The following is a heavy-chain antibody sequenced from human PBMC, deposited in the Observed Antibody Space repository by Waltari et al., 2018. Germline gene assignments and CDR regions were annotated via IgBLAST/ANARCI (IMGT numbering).Heavy chain of an antibody. CDR2: MYFSGTK. D-gene: IGHD3-22*01. V-gene: IGHV4-59*11. Sequence: VQLQESGPGLVKPSETLSLRCNVYGDSIRIHFWSWIRQAPGKGLEWIGHMYFSGTKDYNPSLKSRVAISIDTSKNHFSLNLRSVTAADTAIYYCARLPRGSVIIGAFDIWGQGTQVTVSS. CDR3: ARLPRGSVIIGAFDI. CDR1: GDSIRIHF. J-gene: IGHJ3*02.